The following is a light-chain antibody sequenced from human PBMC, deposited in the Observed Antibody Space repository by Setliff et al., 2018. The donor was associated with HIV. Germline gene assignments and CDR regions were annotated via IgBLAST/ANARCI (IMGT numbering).Light chain of an antibody. CDR3: SSYTSSSTPV. CDR2: EVT. Sequence: QSVLTQPASVSGSPGQSITISCTGTSSDVGAYIYVSWYQQHPGKAPKLMIYEVTHRPSGVSNRFSGSKSGNTASLTISGLQTEDEADYYCSSYTSSSTPVFGTGTKVTVL. V-gene: IGLV2-14*01. J-gene: IGLJ1*01. CDR1: SSDVGAYIY.